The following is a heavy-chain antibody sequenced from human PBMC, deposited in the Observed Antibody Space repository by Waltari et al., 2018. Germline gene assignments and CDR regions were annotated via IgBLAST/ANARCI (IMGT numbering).Heavy chain of an antibody. D-gene: IGHD4-17*01. V-gene: IGHV4-38-2*01. J-gene: IGHJ3*02. Sequence: QVQLQESGPGLVKPSETLSLTCVVSSYSITDGYFWGYIRQTPGQGLEWIGSVHHSGSAYYNSSLKSRATMSVDTSKNQFTLRLRSVTAADTALYYCARQVAYGDYLGRFDIWGQGTTVTVSS. CDR2: VHHSGSA. CDR1: SYSITDGYF. CDR3: ARQVAYGDYLGRFDI.